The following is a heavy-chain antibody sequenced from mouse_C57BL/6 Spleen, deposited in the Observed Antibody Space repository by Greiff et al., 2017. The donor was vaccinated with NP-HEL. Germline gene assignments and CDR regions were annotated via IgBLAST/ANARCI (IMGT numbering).Heavy chain of an antibody. D-gene: IGHD6-1*01. CDR2: ISSGGDYI. V-gene: IGHV5-9-1*02. CDR1: GFTFSSYA. Sequence: EVMLVESGEGLVKPGGSLKLSCAASGFTFSSYAMSWVRQTPEKRLAWVAYISSGGDYIYCADTVKGRFTISRDNARNTLYLQMSSLKSEDTAMYYCTRDLRGYYAMDYWGQGTSVTVSS. J-gene: IGHJ4*01. CDR3: TRDLRGYYAMDY.